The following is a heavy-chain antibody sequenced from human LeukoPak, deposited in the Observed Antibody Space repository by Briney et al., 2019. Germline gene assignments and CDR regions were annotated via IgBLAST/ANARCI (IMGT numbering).Heavy chain of an antibody. D-gene: IGHD3-22*01. Sequence: SETLSLTCTVSGVSISSYYWSWIRQPPGKGLEWIGYIYYSGSTNYNPSLKSRVTISVDTSRNQFSLKLSSVTAADTAVYYCARSGYYDSSGYYYYFDYWGQGTLVTVSS. CDR2: IYYSGST. CDR1: GVSISSYY. CDR3: ARSGYYDSSGYYYYFDY. V-gene: IGHV4-59*01. J-gene: IGHJ4*02.